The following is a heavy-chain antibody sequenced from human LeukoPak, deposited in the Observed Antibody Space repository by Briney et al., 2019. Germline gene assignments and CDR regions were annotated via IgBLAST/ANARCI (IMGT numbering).Heavy chain of an antibody. CDR3: ARGTSSLYCTNGVCYDADSYMDV. CDR1: GFTFSSYW. D-gene: IGHD2-8*01. J-gene: IGHJ6*03. V-gene: IGHV3-7*01. Sequence: PGGSLRLSSAASGFTFSSYWMSWVRQAPGKGLEWVANIKQDGSEKYYVDSVKGRFTISRDNAKNSLYLQMNSLRAEDTAVYYCARGTSSLYCTNGVCYDADSYMDVWGKGTTVTVSS. CDR2: IKQDGSEK.